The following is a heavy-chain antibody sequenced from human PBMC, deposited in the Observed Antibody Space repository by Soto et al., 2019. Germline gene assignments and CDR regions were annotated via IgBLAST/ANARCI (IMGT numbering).Heavy chain of an antibody. V-gene: IGHV3-15*01. Sequence: EVQLVESGGGLVKPGGSLRLSCVASGFTFNNAWMNWVRQAPGKGLEWVGRIKSKTDGGTTDYAALVKGRFTISRDDSKTTLYLQMNGLKTEDTAVYYCTTAEHYYDSSSFDYWGQGTLVTVSS. D-gene: IGHD3-22*01. CDR2: IKSKTDGGTT. CDR1: GFTFNNAW. J-gene: IGHJ4*02. CDR3: TTAEHYYDSSSFDY.